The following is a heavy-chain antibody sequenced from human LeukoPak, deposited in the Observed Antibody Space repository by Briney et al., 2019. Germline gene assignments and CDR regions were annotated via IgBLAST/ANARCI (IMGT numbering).Heavy chain of an antibody. Sequence: PSETLSLTCTVSGGPITSNSHYWGWIPQPPGQGLEWIRSISYSGDTHYNPSLKSRVTLSVDTSKSQFSLNLSSLTAADTAVFYCARQPHYYDTSAYYPSHFDYWGLGTLVTVAS. CDR2: ISYSGDT. J-gene: IGHJ4*02. CDR1: GGPITSNSHY. D-gene: IGHD3-22*01. CDR3: ARQPHYYDTSAYYPSHFDY. V-gene: IGHV4-39*01.